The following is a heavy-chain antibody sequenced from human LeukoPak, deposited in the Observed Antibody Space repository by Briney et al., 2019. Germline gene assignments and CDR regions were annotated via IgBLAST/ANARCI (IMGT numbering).Heavy chain of an antibody. D-gene: IGHD2-15*01. CDR1: GYTFTTYG. V-gene: IGHV1-18*03. CDR2: ISAYNGNT. CDR3: ARAEYCSGDTCYSGWFDP. Sequence: ASVKVSCTASGYTFTTYGISWVRQAPGQGLEWTGWISAYNGNTKYAQNLQGRVTMTTDISTNTVYMELRSLRSDDMAVYYCARAEYCSGDTCYSGWFDPWGQGTLVTVSS. J-gene: IGHJ5*02.